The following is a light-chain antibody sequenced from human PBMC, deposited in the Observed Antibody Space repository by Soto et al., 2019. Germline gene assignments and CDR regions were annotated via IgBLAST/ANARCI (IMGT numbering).Light chain of an antibody. J-gene: IGKJ5*01. Sequence: DIQMTHSPSTLSASVGSRFIVTCRASQSISSWLAWYKQKPGKAPKILIYKASSLQSGVPSRLRGSGSGTDFTFTISRLTPEDIATYYCQQYENLPTFGHGTRLEIK. CDR2: KAS. V-gene: IGKV1-5*03. CDR1: QSISSW. CDR3: QQYENLPT.